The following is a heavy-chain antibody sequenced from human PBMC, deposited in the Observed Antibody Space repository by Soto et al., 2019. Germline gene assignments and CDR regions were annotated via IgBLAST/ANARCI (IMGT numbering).Heavy chain of an antibody. V-gene: IGHV1-2*04. J-gene: IGHJ4*02. CDR2: INPNSGGT. D-gene: IGHD6-19*01. Sequence: GASVKVSCKASGYTFTGYYMHWVRQAPGQGLEWMGWINPNSGGTNYAQKFQGWVTMTRDTSISTAYMELSRLRSDDTAVYYCARATPARRAGYYFDYWGQGTLVTVSS. CDR3: ARATPARRAGYYFDY. CDR1: GYTFTGYY.